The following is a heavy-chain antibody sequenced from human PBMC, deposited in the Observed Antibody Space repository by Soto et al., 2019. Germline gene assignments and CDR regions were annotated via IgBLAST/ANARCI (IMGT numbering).Heavy chain of an antibody. J-gene: IGHJ4*02. CDR3: SRDQVTYGQALFDS. CDR1: GFTFSNYA. Sequence: GGSLRLSCAASGFTFSNYAVTWVRQAPGKGLEWVSTISGSGGSTYYADSVKGRFTISRDNAKNTLYLHMNSLRPEDTAMYYCSRDQVTYGQALFDSWGQGTLVTVSS. V-gene: IGHV3-23*01. D-gene: IGHD3-10*01. CDR2: ISGSGGST.